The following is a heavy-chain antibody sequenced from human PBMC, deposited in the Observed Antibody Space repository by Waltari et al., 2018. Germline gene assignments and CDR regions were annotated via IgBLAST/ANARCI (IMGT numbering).Heavy chain of an antibody. CDR3: ARSKVYCSSTSCYGRFDC. CDR2: IIPILGTA. D-gene: IGHD2-2*01. V-gene: IGHV1-69*08. J-gene: IGHJ4*02. CDR1: GGTFSSDP. Sequence: QVQLVQSGAAGKKPGSSVKVYCQASGGTFSSDPISWGRHAPGQRFEWMGRIIPILGTANSAQKFQGRVTITADKSTSTAYMELSSLRSEDTAVYYCARSKVYCSSTSCYGRFDCWGQGTLVTVSS.